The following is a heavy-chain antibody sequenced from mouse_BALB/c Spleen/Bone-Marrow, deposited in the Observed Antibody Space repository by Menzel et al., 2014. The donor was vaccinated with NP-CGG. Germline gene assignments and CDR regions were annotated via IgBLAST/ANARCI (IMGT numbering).Heavy chain of an antibody. Sequence: EVKLVESGGGLVQPGGSLKLSCAASGFTFSSYTMSWVRQTPEKRLEWVAYISNGGGSTYYPDTVKGRFTISRDNAKNTPYLQMSSLKSEDTAMYYCARHYYGSSYFDYWGQGTTLTVSS. CDR2: ISNGGGST. D-gene: IGHD1-1*01. J-gene: IGHJ2*01. V-gene: IGHV5-12-2*01. CDR3: ARHYYGSSYFDY. CDR1: GFTFSSYT.